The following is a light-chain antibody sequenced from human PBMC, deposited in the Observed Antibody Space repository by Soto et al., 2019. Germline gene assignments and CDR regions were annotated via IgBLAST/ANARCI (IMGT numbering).Light chain of an antibody. V-gene: IGKV1-27*01. Sequence: DIQMTQSPSSLSASVGDRVTITCRASQGISNCLAWYQQKPGKVPKLLIYAASTLQSGVPSRFSGSGSGTDITLTISSLQPKDVATYYCQKYSSAPQTFGQGTKVEIK. CDR3: QKYSSAPQT. J-gene: IGKJ1*01. CDR2: AAS. CDR1: QGISNC.